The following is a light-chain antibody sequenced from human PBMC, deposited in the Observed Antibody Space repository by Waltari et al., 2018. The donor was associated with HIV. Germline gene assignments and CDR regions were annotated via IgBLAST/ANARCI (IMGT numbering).Light chain of an antibody. Sequence: QSALTQPASVSGSPGQSITISCTGTSSDVGDYNYVSWYQQQPGKAPKLMLYDVNKRPSGVSNRVSGSKSGNTASLTISGLQAEDEADYYCCSYAGSSTVVFGGGTKLTVL. CDR2: DVN. CDR1: SSDVGDYNY. J-gene: IGLJ2*01. CDR3: CSYAGSSTVV. V-gene: IGLV2-23*02.